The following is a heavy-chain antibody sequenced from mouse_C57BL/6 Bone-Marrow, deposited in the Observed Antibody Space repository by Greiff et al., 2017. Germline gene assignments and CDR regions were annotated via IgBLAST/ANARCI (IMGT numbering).Heavy chain of an antibody. CDR2: IYPRSGNT. Sequence: QVQLKESGAELARPGASVKLSCKASGYTFTSYGISWVKQRTGQGLEWIGEIYPRSGNTYYNEKFKGKATLTADKSSSTAYMELRSLTSEDSAVYFGARRDYYGPRVFDYWGQGTTLTVSS. J-gene: IGHJ2*01. D-gene: IGHD1-2*01. CDR3: ARRDYYGPRVFDY. V-gene: IGHV1-81*01. CDR1: GYTFTSYG.